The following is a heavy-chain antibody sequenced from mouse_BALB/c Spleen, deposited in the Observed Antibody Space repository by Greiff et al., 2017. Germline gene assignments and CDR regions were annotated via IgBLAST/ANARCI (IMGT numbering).Heavy chain of an antibody. Sequence: EVMLVESGGGLVKPGGSLKLSCAASGFTFSSYAMSWVRQSPEKRLEWVAEISSGGSYTYYPDTVTGRFTISRDNAKNTLYLEMSSLRSEDTAMYYCASDDVRAMDYWGQGTSVTVSS. CDR2: ISSGGSYT. D-gene: IGHD2-3*01. V-gene: IGHV5-9-4*01. J-gene: IGHJ4*01. CDR1: GFTFSSYA. CDR3: ASDDVRAMDY.